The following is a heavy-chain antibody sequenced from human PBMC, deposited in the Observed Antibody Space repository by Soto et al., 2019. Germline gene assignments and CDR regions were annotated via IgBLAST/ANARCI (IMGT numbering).Heavy chain of an antibody. CDR2: MNPNSGDT. CDR3: ARGELLWFGELLR. J-gene: IGHJ4*02. CDR1: GYTFTSYE. D-gene: IGHD3-10*01. V-gene: IGHV1-8*01. Sequence: QVQLVQSGAEVDEPGASGKVSSKASGYTFTSYEINWVREATGQGLEWMGWMNPNSGDTGYAQKFQGRVTMTRNTSISTVYMELSSLRSEDTAVYYCARGELLWFGELLRWGQGTLVTVSS.